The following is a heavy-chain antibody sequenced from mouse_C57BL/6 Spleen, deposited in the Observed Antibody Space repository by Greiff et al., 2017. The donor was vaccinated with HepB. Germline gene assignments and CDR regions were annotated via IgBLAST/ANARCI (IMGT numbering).Heavy chain of an antibody. CDR1: GYTFTSYW. D-gene: IGHD1-1*01. V-gene: IGHV1-72*01. CDR3: ARSGIYYYGSSSYYYAMDY. J-gene: IGHJ4*01. CDR2: IDPNSGGT. Sequence: QVQLKQPGAELVKPGASVKLSCKASGYTFTSYWMHWVKQRPGRGLEWIGRIDPNSGGTKYNEKFKSKATLTVDNPSSTAYMKLSSLTSEDSAVYYCARSGIYYYGSSSYYYAMDYWGQGTSVTVSS.